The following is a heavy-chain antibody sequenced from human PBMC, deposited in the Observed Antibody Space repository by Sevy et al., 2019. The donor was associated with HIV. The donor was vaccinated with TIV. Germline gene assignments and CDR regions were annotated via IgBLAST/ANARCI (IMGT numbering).Heavy chain of an antibody. CDR2: ISPLNGDT. CDR3: ARGYCTGGNCSPGGF. CDR1: GYTFTSYI. J-gene: IGHJ4*02. D-gene: IGHD2-8*02. Sequence: ASVKVSCKTSGYTFTSYIISWVRQAPGQGLEWMGWISPLNGDTKYVQKFQGRVTMSIDTSTSTAYMDLRSLRSDDTAVYYCARGYCTGGNCSPGGFWGQGTLVTVSS. V-gene: IGHV1-18*01.